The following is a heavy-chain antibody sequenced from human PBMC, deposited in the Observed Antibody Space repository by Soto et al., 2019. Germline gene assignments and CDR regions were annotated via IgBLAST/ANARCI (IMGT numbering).Heavy chain of an antibody. CDR1: GGSISSYY. V-gene: IGHV4-59*01. CDR2: IYYSGST. D-gene: IGHD6-13*01. Sequence: SETLSLTCTVSGGSISSYYWSWIRQPPGKGLEWIGYIYYSGSTNYNPSLKSRVTISVDTSKNQFSLKLSSVTAADTAVYYCARDYAGSRWWYYFDYWGQGTLVTVSS. J-gene: IGHJ4*02. CDR3: ARDYAGSRWWYYFDY.